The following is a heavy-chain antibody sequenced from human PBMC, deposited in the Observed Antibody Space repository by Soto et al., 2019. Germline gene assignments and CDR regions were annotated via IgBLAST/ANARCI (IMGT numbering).Heavy chain of an antibody. CDR1: GYTFISYG. J-gene: IGHJ5*02. V-gene: IGHV1-18*01. CDR3: ARAGYCTNGVCYMVNWFDP. Sequence: GASVKVSCKVSGYTFISYGISWVRQAPGQGLEWMGWISAYNGNTNYAQKLQGRVTMTTDTSTSTAYMGLRSLRSDDTAVYYCARAGYCTNGVCYMVNWFDPWGQGTLVTVSS. D-gene: IGHD2-8*01. CDR2: ISAYNGNT.